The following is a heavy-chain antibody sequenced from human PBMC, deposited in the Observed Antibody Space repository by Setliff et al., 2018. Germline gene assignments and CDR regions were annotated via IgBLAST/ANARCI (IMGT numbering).Heavy chain of an antibody. D-gene: IGHD3-16*02. CDR1: GCSFSTYA. Sequence: GASVKVSCKASGCSFSTYAMSWIRQAPGQGLEWMGWINTNTGNPSYAQGFTGRFVFSLDTSVSTAYLQISSLKPEDTAMYYCARASRFATIVWKGDYYMDVWGKGTTVTVSS. V-gene: IGHV7-4-1*02. CDR3: ARASRFATIVWKGDYYMDV. J-gene: IGHJ6*03. CDR2: INTNTGNP.